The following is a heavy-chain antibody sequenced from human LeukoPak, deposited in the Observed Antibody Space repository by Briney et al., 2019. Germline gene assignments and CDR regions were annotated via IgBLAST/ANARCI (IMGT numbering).Heavy chain of an antibody. V-gene: IGHV3-7*01. D-gene: IGHD6-19*01. CDR2: IKQDGSEE. Sequence: WGSLRLSSAASGFIFKSYWMSWVRQAPGKGLEWVANIKQDGSEENYVDSVRGRFTISRDNSKNTLYLQMNSLRAEDTAVYYCAATLGSGWKFDYWGQGTLVTVSS. CDR1: GFIFKSYW. CDR3: AATLGSGWKFDY. J-gene: IGHJ4*02.